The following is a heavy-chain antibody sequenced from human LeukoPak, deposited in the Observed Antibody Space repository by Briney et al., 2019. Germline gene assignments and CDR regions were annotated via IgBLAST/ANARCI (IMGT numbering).Heavy chain of an antibody. CDR1: GGSISSYY. D-gene: IGHD4-17*01. J-gene: IGHJ6*02. CDR3: ARFTTVTTKNYYYYGMDV. Sequence: TSETLSLTCTVSGGSISSYYWSWIRQPPGKGLEWIGDIYYSGSTNYNPSLKSRVTISVDTSKNQFSLKLSSVTAADTAVYYCARFTTVTTKNYYYYGMDVWGQGTTVTVSS. V-gene: IGHV4-59*01. CDR2: IYYSGST.